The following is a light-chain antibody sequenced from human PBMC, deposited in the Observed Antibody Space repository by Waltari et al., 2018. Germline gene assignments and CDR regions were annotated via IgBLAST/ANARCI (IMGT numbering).Light chain of an antibody. CDR1: KLGDKY. CDR3: QAWDSSTVT. V-gene: IGLV3-1*01. CDR2: QDN. Sequence: SYELTQPPSVSMSPGQTASITCSGDKLGDKYVCWYQKKPGQPPVLVIYQDNKRPSGIPERFSGSNSGNTATLTIGGTQALDEADYYCQAWDSSTVTFGGGTKLTVL. J-gene: IGLJ2*01.